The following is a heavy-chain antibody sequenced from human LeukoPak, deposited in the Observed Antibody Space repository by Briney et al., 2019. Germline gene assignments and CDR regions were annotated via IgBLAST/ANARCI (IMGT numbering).Heavy chain of an antibody. CDR3: ARVQAGPIGRFDP. J-gene: IGHJ5*02. CDR2: IYYSGST. D-gene: IGHD6-19*01. CDR1: GGSISSYY. Sequence: PSETLSLTCTVSGGSISSYYWSWIRQPPGKGLEWIGYIYYSGSTNYNPSLKSRVTISVDTSKNQFSLKLSSVTAADTAVYYCARVQAGPIGRFDPWGQGTLVTVSS. V-gene: IGHV4-59*01.